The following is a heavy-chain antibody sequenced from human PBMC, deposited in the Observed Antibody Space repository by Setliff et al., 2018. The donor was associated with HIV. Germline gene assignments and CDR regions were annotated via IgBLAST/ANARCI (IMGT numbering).Heavy chain of an antibody. D-gene: IGHD3-10*01. CDR2: INHSGST. CDR1: GGSFSGYY. V-gene: IGHV4-34*01. J-gene: IGHJ4*02. CDR3: ARVGYHGSGGYSFDY. Sequence: PSETLSLTCAVYGGSFSGYYWSWIRQSPGKGLEWIGEINHSGSTNYNPSLKSRVTISVDTSKNQFSLKLSSVTAAETAVYYCARVGYHGSGGYSFDYWGQGTLVTVSS.